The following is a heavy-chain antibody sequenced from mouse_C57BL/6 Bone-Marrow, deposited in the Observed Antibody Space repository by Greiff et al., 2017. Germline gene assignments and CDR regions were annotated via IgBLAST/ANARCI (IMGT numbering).Heavy chain of an antibody. CDR2: IDPEDGEI. J-gene: IGHJ2*01. CDR1: GFNIKDYY. V-gene: IGHV14-2*01. CDR3: TRSLIYYGTNY. D-gene: IGHD1-1*01. Sequence: VQLQQSGAELVKPGASVKLSCTASGFNIKDYYIHWVKQRTEQGLAWIGRIDPEDGEIKYAPKFQDKATITADPSSNTAYLQLSSLTSEDTAVYYCTRSLIYYGTNYWGQGTTLTVSS.